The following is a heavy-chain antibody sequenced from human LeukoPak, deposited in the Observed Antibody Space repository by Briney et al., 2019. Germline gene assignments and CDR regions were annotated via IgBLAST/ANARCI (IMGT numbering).Heavy chain of an antibody. CDR3: EKRGDVYAYDY. D-gene: IGHD5/OR15-5a*01. J-gene: IGHJ4*02. Sequence: GGSLRLSGAASGFTFSSYAMSWVRQGPGKGLEWVSAISGGGYSTYYADSVKGRFTISRDNSKNTLYLQMNSLRAEDTAVYYCEKRGDVYAYDYWGQGTLVTVSS. V-gene: IGHV3-23*01. CDR1: GFTFSSYA. CDR2: ISGGGYST.